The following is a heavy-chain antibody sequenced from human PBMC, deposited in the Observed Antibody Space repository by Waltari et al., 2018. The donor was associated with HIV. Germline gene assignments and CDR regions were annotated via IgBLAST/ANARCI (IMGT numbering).Heavy chain of an antibody. CDR3: ARVGVGSGSTYWYFDL. D-gene: IGHD3-10*01. J-gene: IGHJ2*01. CDR1: GFTFSSYD. CDR2: IGTAGDT. Sequence: EVQLVESGGGLVQPGGSLRLSCAASGFTFSSYDMHWVRQATGKGLEWVSAIGTAGDTYYPGSVKGRFTISRENAKNSLYLQMNSLRAGDTAVYYCARVGVGSGSTYWYFDLWGRGTLVTVSS. V-gene: IGHV3-13*04.